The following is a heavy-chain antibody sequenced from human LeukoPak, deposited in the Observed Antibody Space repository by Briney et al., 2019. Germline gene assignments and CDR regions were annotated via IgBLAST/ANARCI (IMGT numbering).Heavy chain of an antibody. CDR1: GFTFSSYS. D-gene: IGHD1-26*01. J-gene: IGHJ4*02. CDR3: ARGSNIVGTTTYFDF. V-gene: IGHV3-48*02. CDR2: ISSSSSTI. Sequence: GGSLGLSCAASGFTFSSYSMNWVRQAPGKGLEWVSYISSSSSTIYYADSVKGRFSVSRDNAKNSLYLQMNSLRDEDTAVFYCARGSNIVGTTTYFDFWGQGTLVTVSS.